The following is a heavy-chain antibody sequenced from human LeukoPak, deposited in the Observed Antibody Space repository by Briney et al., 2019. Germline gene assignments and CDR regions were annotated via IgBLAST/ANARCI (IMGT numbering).Heavy chain of an antibody. J-gene: IGHJ3*02. V-gene: IGHV4-30-2*01. Sequence: SETLSLTCAVSGGSISSGGYSWSWIRQPPGKGLEWIGYIYHSGSTYYNPSLKSRVAISVDRSKNQFSLKLSSVTAADTAVYYCATGTVSPGAFDIWGQGTMVTVSS. CDR1: GGSISSGGYS. D-gene: IGHD2-8*02. CDR2: IYHSGST. CDR3: ATGTVSPGAFDI.